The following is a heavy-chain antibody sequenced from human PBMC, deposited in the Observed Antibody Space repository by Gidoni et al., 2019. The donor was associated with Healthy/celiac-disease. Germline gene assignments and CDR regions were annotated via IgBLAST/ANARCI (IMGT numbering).Heavy chain of an antibody. D-gene: IGHD3-22*01. Sequence: QVQLVQSGAEVKKPGSSVKVSCKASGGTFSSYAISWVRQAPGQGLEWMGGIIPICGTANYAQKFQGRVTITADESTRTAYMELSSLRSEVTAVYYCARGDYYDSSGYLAWFDPWGQGTLVTVSS. CDR1: GGTFSSYA. J-gene: IGHJ5*02. V-gene: IGHV1-69*01. CDR3: ARGDYYDSSGYLAWFDP. CDR2: IIPICGTA.